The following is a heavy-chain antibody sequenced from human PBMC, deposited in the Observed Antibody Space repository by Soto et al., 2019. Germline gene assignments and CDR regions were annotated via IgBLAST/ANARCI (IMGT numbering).Heavy chain of an antibody. D-gene: IGHD1-1*01. Sequence: QPGGSLRLSCAASGFTFSSYEMNWVRQAPGKGLEWVSYISSSGSTIYYADSVKGRFTISRDNAKNSLYLQMNSLRAEDTAVYYCAILKGLEPPYYYYGMDVWGQGTTVTVSS. CDR2: ISSSGSTI. J-gene: IGHJ6*02. CDR3: AILKGLEPPYYYYGMDV. V-gene: IGHV3-48*03. CDR1: GFTFSSYE.